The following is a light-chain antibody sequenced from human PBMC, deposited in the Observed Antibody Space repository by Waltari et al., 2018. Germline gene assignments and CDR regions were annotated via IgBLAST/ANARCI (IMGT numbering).Light chain of an antibody. J-gene: IGKJ2*01. V-gene: IGKV3-15*01. CDR3: QQYNDWPPYT. Sequence: EIVMTQSPDTLSVSPGERANLSCRASQGVSSNVAWYQQKPGQSPRLLIYGASTRATGIPGRFSGSRSGTEFTLTISSLQSEDFGVYYCQQYNDWPPYTFGQGTHLEIK. CDR1: QGVSSN. CDR2: GAS.